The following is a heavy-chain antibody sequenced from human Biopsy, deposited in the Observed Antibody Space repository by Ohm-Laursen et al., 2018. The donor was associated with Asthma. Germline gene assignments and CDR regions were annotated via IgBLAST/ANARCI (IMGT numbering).Heavy chain of an antibody. V-gene: IGHV3-7*03. Sequence: GSLRLSCSASGFTFGDYWMSWVRQVPGKGLEWVANIKHDGSEKNHVDSLKGRFTISRDNAKNSVHLQMSSLRGADTALYYCVKDIRLQLWGFDSWGQGTLVTVSS. CDR1: GFTFGDYW. D-gene: IGHD6-13*01. CDR2: IKHDGSEK. J-gene: IGHJ4*02. CDR3: VKDIRLQLWGFDS.